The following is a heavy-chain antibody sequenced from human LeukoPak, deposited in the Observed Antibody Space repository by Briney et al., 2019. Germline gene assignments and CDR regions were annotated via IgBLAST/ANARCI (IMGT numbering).Heavy chain of an antibody. V-gene: IGHV3-48*02. CDR2: ISSSSSYT. CDR3: ARAQRIGSYYWFDP. D-gene: IGHD1-26*01. Sequence: PGGSLRLSCEASGFTFASYAMSWVRQAPGKGLEWVSYISSSSSYTNYADSVKGRFTISRDNAKNSLYLQMNSLRDEDTAVFYCARAQRIGSYYWFDPWGQGTLVTVSS. CDR1: GFTFASYA. J-gene: IGHJ5*02.